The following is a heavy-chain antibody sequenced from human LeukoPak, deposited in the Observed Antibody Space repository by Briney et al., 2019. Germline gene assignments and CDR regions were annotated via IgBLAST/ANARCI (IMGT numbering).Heavy chain of an antibody. D-gene: IGHD6-6*01. J-gene: IGHJ4*02. Sequence: SVKVSCKASGGTFSSYAISWVRQAPGQGLEWMGGIIPIFGTANYAQKIQGRVTMTTDTSTSTAYMELRSLRSDDTAVYYCARGPSSVATRQDFWGQGTLVTVSS. CDR3: ARGPSSVATRQDF. V-gene: IGHV1-69*05. CDR1: GGTFSSYA. CDR2: IIPIFGTA.